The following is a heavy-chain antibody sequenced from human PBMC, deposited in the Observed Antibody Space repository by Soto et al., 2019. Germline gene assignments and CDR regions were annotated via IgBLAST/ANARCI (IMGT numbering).Heavy chain of an antibody. CDR2: ITGGGGTT. Sequence: PGGSLRLSCAASGFTLSNYALSWVRQAQGKGLEWVSSITGGGGTTFYADSVKGRFTISRDNSKNTVYLQVNRLRAEDTAVYYCAKGRSGAADWFDPWGQGTLVTASS. J-gene: IGHJ5*02. V-gene: IGHV3-23*01. CDR3: AKGRSGAADWFDP. D-gene: IGHD2-15*01. CDR1: GFTLSNYA.